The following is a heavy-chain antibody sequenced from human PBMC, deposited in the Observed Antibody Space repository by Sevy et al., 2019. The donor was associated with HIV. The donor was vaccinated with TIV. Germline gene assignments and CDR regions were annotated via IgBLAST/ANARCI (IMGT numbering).Heavy chain of an antibody. V-gene: IGHV3-49*04. D-gene: IGHD3-3*01. CDR2: IRSKAYGGTT. CDR1: GFTFGDYA. CDR3: TRGRSTIFGSGMDV. J-gene: IGHJ6*02. Sequence: GGSLRLSCTASGFTFGDYAMSWVRQAPGKGLEWVGFIRSKAYGGTTEYAASVKGRFTISRDDSKSIAYLQMNSLKTEDTAVYYCTRGRSTIFGSGMDVWGQGTTVTVSS.